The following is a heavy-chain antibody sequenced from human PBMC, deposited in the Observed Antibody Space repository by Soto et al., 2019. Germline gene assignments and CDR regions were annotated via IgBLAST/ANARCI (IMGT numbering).Heavy chain of an antibody. V-gene: IGHV1-18*04. D-gene: IGHD3-22*01. Sequence: GASVKASCKASGYTFTSYGISWVRQAPGQGLEWLGWISAYNGNTNYAQKLQGRVTMTTDTSTSTAYMELRSLRSEDTAVYYCARTAITMIVLLNWFYTWGQGTLVTVSS. CDR3: ARTAITMIVLLNWFYT. CDR2: ISAYNGNT. CDR1: GYTFTSYG. J-gene: IGHJ5*02.